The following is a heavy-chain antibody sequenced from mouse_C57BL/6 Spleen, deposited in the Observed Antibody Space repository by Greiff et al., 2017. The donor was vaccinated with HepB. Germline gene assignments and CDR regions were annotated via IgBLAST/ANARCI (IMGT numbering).Heavy chain of an antibody. CDR1: GYTFTSYW. Sequence: QVQLQQPGAELVKPGASVKLSCKASGYTFTSYWMQWVKQRPGQGLEWIGEIDPSDSYTNYNQKFKGKATLTVDTSSSTAYMQLSSLTSEDSAVYYCARPYSYWGQGTSVTVSS. D-gene: IGHD2-10*01. J-gene: IGHJ4*01. CDR3: ARPYSY. V-gene: IGHV1-50*01. CDR2: IDPSDSYT.